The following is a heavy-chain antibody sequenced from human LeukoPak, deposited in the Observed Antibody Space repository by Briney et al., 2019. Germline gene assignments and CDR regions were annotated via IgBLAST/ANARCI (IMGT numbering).Heavy chain of an antibody. CDR3: VSSSGWWFDY. CDR2: INHNGNVN. J-gene: IGHJ4*02. Sequence: LAGGSLRLSCAASGFTFSSYWMNWARQAPGKGLEWVASINHNGNVNYYVDSVKGRFTISRDNSKNTLYLQMNSLRAEDTAVYYCVSSSGWWFDYWGQGTLVTVSS. V-gene: IGHV3-7*03. D-gene: IGHD6-19*01. CDR1: GFTFSSYW.